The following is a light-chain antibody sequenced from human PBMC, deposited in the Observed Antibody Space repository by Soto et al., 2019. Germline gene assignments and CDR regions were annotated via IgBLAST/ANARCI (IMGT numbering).Light chain of an antibody. CDR3: CSYAGSSVV. CDR2: EGS. V-gene: IGLV2-23*01. Sequence: QSVLTQPASVSGSPGQSITISCTGTSSDVGSYNLVSWYQQHPGKAPKLMIYEGSKRPSGVSNRFSGSKSGNTASLTISGLQAEDEADYFCCSYAGSSVVVGGGTKLTVL. CDR1: SSDVGSYNL. J-gene: IGLJ2*01.